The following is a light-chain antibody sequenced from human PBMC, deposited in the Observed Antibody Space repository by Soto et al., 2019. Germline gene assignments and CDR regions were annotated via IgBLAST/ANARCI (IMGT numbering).Light chain of an antibody. J-gene: IGKJ1*01. V-gene: IGKV3-20*01. CDR2: GAS. CDR1: QSVSSSY. CDR3: QQYGSSPPKT. Sequence: IVLPQSPRTLSLSPGERATLSCSASQSVSSSYLAWYQQKPGQAPRLLIYGASSRATGIPDRFSGSGSGTDFTLTISRLEPEDFAVYYCQQYGSSPPKTFGQGTKVDIK.